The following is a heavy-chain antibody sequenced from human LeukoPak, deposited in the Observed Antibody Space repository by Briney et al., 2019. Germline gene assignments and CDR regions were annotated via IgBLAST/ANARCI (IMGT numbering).Heavy chain of an antibody. CDR3: ARASSRGGWYYFDY. CDR1: GYTFTSYD. J-gene: IGHJ4*02. CDR2: MNPNSGNT. V-gene: IGHV1-8*01. Sequence: ASVKVSCTASGYTFTSYDINWVRQATGQGLEWMGWMNPNSGNTGYAQKFQGRVTMTRNASISTAYMELSSLRSEDTAVYYCARASSRGGWYYFDYWGEGTLVTVS. D-gene: IGHD6-19*01.